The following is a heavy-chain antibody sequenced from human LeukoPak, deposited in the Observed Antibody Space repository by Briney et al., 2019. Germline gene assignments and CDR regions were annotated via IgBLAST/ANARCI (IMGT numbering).Heavy chain of an antibody. D-gene: IGHD3-22*01. CDR3: AKFPTYYYDSRDDAFDI. J-gene: IGHJ3*02. V-gene: IGHV3-30*18. CDR2: ISYDGSNK. CDR1: GFTFSSYG. Sequence: GGSLRLSCAASGFTFSSYGMHWVRQAPGKGLEWVAVISYDGSNKYYADSVKGRFTISRDNSKNTLYLQMDSLRAEDTAVYYCAKFPTYYYDSRDDAFDIWGQGTMVTVSS.